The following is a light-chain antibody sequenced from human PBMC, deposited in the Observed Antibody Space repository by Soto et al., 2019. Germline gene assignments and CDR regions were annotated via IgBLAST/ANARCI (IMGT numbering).Light chain of an antibody. CDR2: NAS. J-gene: IGKJ1*01. CDR3: QQCIGTSRA. Sequence: DIQMTQSPSTLSASVGDRVTISCRASQTISSCLPWYQQKPGKAPKLLIYNASSLKSGVPSRFSGSGSGTEFTLTISSLQPDDFATYYCQQCIGTSRAFGQGTKVELK. CDR1: QTISSC. V-gene: IGKV1-5*03.